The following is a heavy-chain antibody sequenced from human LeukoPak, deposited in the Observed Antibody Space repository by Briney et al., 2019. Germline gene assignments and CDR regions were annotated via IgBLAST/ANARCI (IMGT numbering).Heavy chain of an antibody. CDR1: GFTVSSTY. CDR2: IYSSGST. J-gene: IGHJ4*02. D-gene: IGHD3-3*02. CDR3: ARDSSSFPNYFDF. Sequence: PGGSLRLSCAASGFTVSSTYMSWVRQAPGQGLEWVSLIYSSGSTFYADSVQGRFTVSRDNSKNTLYLQMNSLRAEDTAMYYCARDSSSFPNYFDFWGQETLVTVSS. V-gene: IGHV3-53*01.